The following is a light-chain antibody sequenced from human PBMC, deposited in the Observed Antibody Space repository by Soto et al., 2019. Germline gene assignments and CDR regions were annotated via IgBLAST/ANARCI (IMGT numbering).Light chain of an antibody. CDR2: AAS. CDR1: QSISNY. CDR3: QQRYSAPRT. J-gene: IGKJ1*01. Sequence: DIQMTQSPFSLSAYVGDRVTITCRASQSISNYLNWYQQRPGKAPKLLIYAASNLQSGVPSRLSGSGSGTTFTLTVSSLQPEDFATYYCQQRYSAPRTFGQGTKVDIK. V-gene: IGKV1-39*01.